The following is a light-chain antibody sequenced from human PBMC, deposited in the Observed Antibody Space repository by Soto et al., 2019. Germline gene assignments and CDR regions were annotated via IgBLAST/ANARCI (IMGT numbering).Light chain of an antibody. CDR3: QHFKSFPIT. J-gene: IGKJ5*01. V-gene: IGKV1-8*01. Sequence: AIRMTQSPSSLSASTGDRVTISCRASQGISSYLAWYQKKPGKAPKLLIYAASTLQSGVPSRFSGSGSGTDFTLTISSLQPEDFATYYCQHFKSFPITFGQGTRLEIK. CDR1: QGISSY. CDR2: AAS.